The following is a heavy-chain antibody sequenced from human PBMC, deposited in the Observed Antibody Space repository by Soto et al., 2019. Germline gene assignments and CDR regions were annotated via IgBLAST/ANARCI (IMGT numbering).Heavy chain of an antibody. CDR3: ARGYYYGSGSLDPLDY. J-gene: IGHJ4*02. CDR2: IIPIFGTA. V-gene: IGHV1-69*13. CDR1: RGTFSSYA. D-gene: IGHD3-10*01. Sequence: SLKVSCYASRGTFSSYAISWVRQAPGQGLEWMGGIIPIFGTANYAQKVQGRVTITVDESTSTAYMELSSLRSEDTAVYYCARGYYYGSGSLDPLDYWGQGTLVTVSS.